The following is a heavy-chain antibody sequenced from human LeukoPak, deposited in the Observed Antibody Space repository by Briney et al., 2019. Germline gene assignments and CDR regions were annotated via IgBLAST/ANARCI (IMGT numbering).Heavy chain of an antibody. D-gene: IGHD3-9*01. CDR3: ARDYDILWD. CDR2: IYYSGST. Sequence: SETLSLTCAVYGGSFSGYYWSWIRQPPGKGLEWIGYIYYSGSTYYNPSLKSRVTISVDTSKNQFSLKLSSVTAADTAVYYCARDYDILWDWGQGTLVTVSS. V-gene: IGHV4-30-4*01. CDR1: GGSFSGYY. J-gene: IGHJ4*02.